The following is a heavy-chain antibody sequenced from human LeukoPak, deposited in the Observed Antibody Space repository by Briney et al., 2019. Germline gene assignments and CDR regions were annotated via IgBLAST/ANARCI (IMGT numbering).Heavy chain of an antibody. V-gene: IGHV1-2*06. CDR3: ARDRNDFWSGYYNWFDP. CDR1: RYTFTGYY. D-gene: IGHD3-3*01. J-gene: IGHJ5*02. CDR2: INPNSGGT. Sequence: GASVKVSCKASRYTFTGYYMHWVRQAPGQGLEWMGRINPNSGGTNYAQKFQGRVTMTRDTSISTAYMELSRLRSDDTAVYYCARDRNDFWSGYYNWFDPWGQGTLVTVS.